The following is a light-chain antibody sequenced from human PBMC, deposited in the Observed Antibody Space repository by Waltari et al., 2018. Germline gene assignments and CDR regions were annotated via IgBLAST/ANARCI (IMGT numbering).Light chain of an antibody. Sequence: QTVVTQEPSFSVSPGGTVTLTCGLNSGSVSISSYPSWYQQTPGQAPRTLIYFTHTRSSGVPDRFSGSILGNKAALTITGAQAEDESDYYCVLYMGSGISLFGGGTKLTVL. CDR3: VLYMGSGISL. V-gene: IGLV8-61*01. J-gene: IGLJ2*01. CDR2: FTH. CDR1: SGSVSISSY.